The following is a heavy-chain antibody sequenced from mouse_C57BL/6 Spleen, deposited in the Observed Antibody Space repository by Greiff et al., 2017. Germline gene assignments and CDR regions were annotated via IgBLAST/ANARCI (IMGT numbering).Heavy chain of an antibody. CDR3: AREDDYGFDY. Sequence: EVKLMESEGGLVQPGSSMKLSCTASGFTFSDYYMAWVRQVPEKGLEWVANINYDGSSTYYLDSLKSRFIISRDNAKNILYLQMSSLKSEDTATYYCAREDDYGFDYWGQGTTRTVSS. D-gene: IGHD2-4*01. CDR1: GFTFSDYY. CDR2: INYDGSST. J-gene: IGHJ2*01. V-gene: IGHV5-16*01.